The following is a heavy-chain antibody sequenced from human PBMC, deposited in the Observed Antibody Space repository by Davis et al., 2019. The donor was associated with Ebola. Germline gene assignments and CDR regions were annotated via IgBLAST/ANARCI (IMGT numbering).Heavy chain of an antibody. CDR3: AKDMYSSGWYWDY. V-gene: IGHV3-21*04. D-gene: IGHD6-19*01. CDR1: GFTFSSYS. CDR2: ISSSSSYI. Sequence: GGSLRLSCAASGFTFSSYSMNWVRQAPGKGLEWVSSISSSSSYIYYADSVKGRFTISRDNAKNSLYLQMNSLRAEDTAVYYCAKDMYSSGWYWDYWGQGTLVTVSS. J-gene: IGHJ4*02.